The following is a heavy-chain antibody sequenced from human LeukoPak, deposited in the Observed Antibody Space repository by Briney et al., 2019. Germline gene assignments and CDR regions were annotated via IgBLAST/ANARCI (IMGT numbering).Heavy chain of an antibody. CDR2: ISSSGTTT. Sequence: GGSLTLSCAACGFTLIDFNMNWVRQAPGKGLEWIAYISSSGTTTLYADSVKGRFTISRDNAENSLSLQMNGLRPDDTAFYFCEKKGYSHNWFSYWGQGTLVTVSS. J-gene: IGHJ4*02. D-gene: IGHD1-1*01. CDR3: EKKGYSHNWFSY. CDR1: GFTLIDFN. V-gene: IGHV3-48*04.